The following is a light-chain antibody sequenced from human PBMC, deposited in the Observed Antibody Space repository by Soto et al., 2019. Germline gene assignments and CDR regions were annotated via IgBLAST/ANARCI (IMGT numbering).Light chain of an antibody. CDR1: QYIHNY. CDR2: EAA. Sequence: DIQMTQSPSTLSASVGDRVTITCRASQYIHNYLAWYQQKPGDAPKLLIYEAATLESGVPSRFSGSGTGTEFTLTISSLQPDDFATYYCQQYNNSPWTFGQGTRVEI. CDR3: QQYNNSPWT. V-gene: IGKV1-5*03. J-gene: IGKJ1*01.